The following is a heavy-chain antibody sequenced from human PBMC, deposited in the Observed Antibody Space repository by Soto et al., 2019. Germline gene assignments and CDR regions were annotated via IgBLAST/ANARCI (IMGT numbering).Heavy chain of an antibody. Sequence: GGSLRLSCAASGFTFSSYGMHWVRQAPGKGLEWVAVISYDGSNKYYADSVKGRFTISRDNSKNTLYLQMNSLRAEDTAVYYCAKPLMTTVTHYYYYGMDVWGQGTTVTVSS. D-gene: IGHD4-4*01. CDR1: GFTFSSYG. V-gene: IGHV3-30*18. J-gene: IGHJ6*02. CDR3: AKPLMTTVTHYYYYGMDV. CDR2: ISYDGSNK.